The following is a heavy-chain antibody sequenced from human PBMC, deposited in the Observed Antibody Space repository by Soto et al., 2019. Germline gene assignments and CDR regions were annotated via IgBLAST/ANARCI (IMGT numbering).Heavy chain of an antibody. CDR2: ISHDGRIQ. D-gene: IGHD3-3*01. CDR3: ARDLYDVGSGYPPRNWFGP. Sequence: GGSLRLSCATSGFNFGSYAMNWVRQVPDKGLEWLAVISHDGRIQYYADSVKGRFIISRDNPKNMMSLQMNSLRPEDTAVYFCARDLYDVGSGYPPRNWFGPWGQGTRVTVSS. J-gene: IGHJ5*02. CDR1: GFNFGSYA. V-gene: IGHV3-30*04.